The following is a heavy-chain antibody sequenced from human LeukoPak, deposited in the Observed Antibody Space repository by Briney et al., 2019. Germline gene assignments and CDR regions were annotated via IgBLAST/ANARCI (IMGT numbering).Heavy chain of an antibody. V-gene: IGHV1-2*04. D-gene: IGHD6-6*01. CDR2: INPNSGGT. CDR1: GYTFTGYY. CDR3: ARYEEGVAASFDY. J-gene: IGHJ4*02. Sequence: GASVKVSCKASGYTFTGYYMHWVRQAPGQGLEWMGWINPNSGGTNYAQKFQGWVTMTRDTSISTAYMELSRLRSDDTAVYYCARYEEGVAASFDYWGQGTLVTVSS.